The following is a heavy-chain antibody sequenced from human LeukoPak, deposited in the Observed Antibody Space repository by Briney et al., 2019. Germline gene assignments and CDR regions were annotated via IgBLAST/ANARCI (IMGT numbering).Heavy chain of an antibody. V-gene: IGHV3-30*02. CDR1: GFTFSSYG. CDR3: AKGTIAVAGHPAGAFDI. Sequence: GGSLRLSCAASGFTFSSYGMHWVRQAPGKGLEWVAFIRYDGSNKYYADSVKGRFTISRDNSKNTLCLQMNSLRAEDTAVYYCAKGTIAVAGHPAGAFDIWGQGTMVTVSS. CDR2: IRYDGSNK. J-gene: IGHJ3*02. D-gene: IGHD6-19*01.